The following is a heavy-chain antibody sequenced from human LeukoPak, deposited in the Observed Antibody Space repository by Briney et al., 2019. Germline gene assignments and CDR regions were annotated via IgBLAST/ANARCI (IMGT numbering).Heavy chain of an antibody. V-gene: IGHV4-34*01. CDR1: GGSFSGYY. CDR3: ARGGVQLRYFDWLHLDY. J-gene: IGHJ4*02. D-gene: IGHD3-9*01. CDR2: INHSGST. Sequence: SETLSLTCAVYGGSFSGYYWSWIRQPPGKGLEWIGEINHSGSTNYNPSLKSRVTISVNTSKNQFSLKLSSVTAADTAVYYCARGGVQLRYFDWLHLDYWGQGTLVTVSS.